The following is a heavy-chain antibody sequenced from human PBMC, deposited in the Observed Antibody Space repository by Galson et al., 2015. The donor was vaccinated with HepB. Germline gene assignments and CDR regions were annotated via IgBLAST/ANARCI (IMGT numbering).Heavy chain of an antibody. Sequence: SVKVSCKAWGGTFRSYTLSWVRQAPGQGLEWMGSITPLVGISKYAQKFEGRVTIITDTSTNTTYMELSGLRLEDTAVYYCARGRGYSDNAAYWGQGTLVTVSS. CDR3: ARGRGYSDNAAY. J-gene: IGHJ4*02. CDR2: ITPLVGIS. CDR1: GGTFRSYT. V-gene: IGHV1-69*02. D-gene: IGHD5-18*01.